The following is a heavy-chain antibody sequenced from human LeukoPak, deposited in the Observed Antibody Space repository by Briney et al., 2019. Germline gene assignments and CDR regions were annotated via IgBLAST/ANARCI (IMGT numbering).Heavy chain of an antibody. V-gene: IGHV3-30*01. Sequence: PGGSLGLSCAASGFTFSSYAMHWVRQAPGKGLEWVAVISYDGSNKYYADSVKGRFTISRDNSKNTLYLQMNSLRAEDTAVYYCARVQRVVPAADDAFDIWGQGTMVTVSS. CDR3: ARVQRVVPAADDAFDI. CDR1: GFTFSSYA. J-gene: IGHJ3*02. D-gene: IGHD2-2*01. CDR2: ISYDGSNK.